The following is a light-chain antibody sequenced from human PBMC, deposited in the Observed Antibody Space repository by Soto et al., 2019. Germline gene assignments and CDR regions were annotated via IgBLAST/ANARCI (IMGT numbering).Light chain of an antibody. CDR3: SSYTTSSTYV. J-gene: IGLJ1*01. CDR1: SSDVGGYNY. V-gene: IGLV2-14*01. Sequence: QPASVSGSPGQSITISCTGTSSDVGGYNYVSWYQQHPGKAPKLMIYDVSNRPSGVSNRFSGSKSGNTASLTISGLQAEDEADYFCSSYTTSSTYVFGTGTKVTVL. CDR2: DVS.